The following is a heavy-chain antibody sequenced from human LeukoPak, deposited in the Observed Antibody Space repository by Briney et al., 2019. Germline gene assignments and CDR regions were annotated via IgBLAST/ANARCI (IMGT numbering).Heavy chain of an antibody. D-gene: IGHD3-16*01. Sequence: GESLKISCKGSGYSFTSYWIGWVRQMPGKGLEWMGIIYPGDSDARYSPSFQGQVTISADKSITTAYLQWSSLKASDTAIYYCATTAPGEGFDYWGQGTLVTVSS. CDR3: ATTAPGEGFDY. CDR2: IYPGDSDA. J-gene: IGHJ4*02. V-gene: IGHV5-51*01. CDR1: GYSFTSYW.